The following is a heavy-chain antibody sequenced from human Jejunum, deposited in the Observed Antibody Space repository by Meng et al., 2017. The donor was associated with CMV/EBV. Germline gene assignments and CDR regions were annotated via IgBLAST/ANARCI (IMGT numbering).Heavy chain of an antibody. CDR3: AKDGGGFNSGPFDY. CDR1: GFTVRSHD. Sequence: TGFTVRSHDRQWGRQDTGKGVEWLEVTSYDGNRKYYTESVKGRLTITRDNSANTVFLQMNSLRPDDTAVYSCAKDGGGFNSGPFDYWGLGTLVTVSS. D-gene: IGHD3-16*01. CDR2: TSYDGNRK. J-gene: IGHJ4*02. V-gene: IGHV3-30*04.